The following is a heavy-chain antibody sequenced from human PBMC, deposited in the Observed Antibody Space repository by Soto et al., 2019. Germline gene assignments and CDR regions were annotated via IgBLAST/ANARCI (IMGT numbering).Heavy chain of an antibody. CDR3: ARDLGTGTDY. Sequence: QVQLQESGPGLVKPSGTLSLTCAVSGDSISSSNWWSWVRHAPGKGLEWIGEIYHSGATTSNPSLKSRATISVDPSNNHFSLKLTSVTAADTAVYFCARDLGTGTDYWGQGTLVTVAS. J-gene: IGHJ4*02. CDR1: GDSISSSNW. CDR2: IYHSGAT. V-gene: IGHV4-4*02. D-gene: IGHD1-1*01.